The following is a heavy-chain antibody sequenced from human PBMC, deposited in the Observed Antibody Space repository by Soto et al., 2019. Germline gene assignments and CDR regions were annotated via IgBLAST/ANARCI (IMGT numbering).Heavy chain of an antibody. J-gene: IGHJ5*02. CDR2: IYYSGST. Sequence: QVQLQESGPGLVKPSETLSLTCTVSGGSVSSGSYYWSWIRQPPGKGLEWIGYIYYSGSTNYNPSLKSRVTISVDTSKNQFSLKLSSVTAADTAVYYCARVDSSGWYARQNWFDPWGQGTLVTVSS. D-gene: IGHD6-19*01. CDR3: ARVDSSGWYARQNWFDP. CDR1: GGSVSSGSYY. V-gene: IGHV4-61*01.